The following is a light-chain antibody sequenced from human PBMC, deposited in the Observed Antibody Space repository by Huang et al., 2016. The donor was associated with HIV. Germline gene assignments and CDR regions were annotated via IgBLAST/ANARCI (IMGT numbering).Light chain of an antibody. CDR2: AAS. J-gene: IGKJ4*01. CDR1: QGITNY. CDR3: QQYNGDPLT. V-gene: IGKV1-16*01. Sequence: IQMTQFTSSLPASVGDTVTITCRASQGITNYLAWCQQKPGKATKSLIYAASTLHSGVPSRCSGGGSRTDFSLTISNLQPEDVATYYSQQYNGDPLTFGGGTKVEVK.